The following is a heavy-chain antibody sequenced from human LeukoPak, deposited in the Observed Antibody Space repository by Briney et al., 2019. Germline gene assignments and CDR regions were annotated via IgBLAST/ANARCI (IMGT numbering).Heavy chain of an antibody. CDR3: ARQGGYCSGGSCYSYYFDY. J-gene: IGHJ4*02. Sequence: GGSLRLSCAASGFTFSSYGMHWVRQAPGKGLEWVAFIRYDGSNKYYADSVKGRFTLSRDNSKNTLYLQMNSLRAEDTAVYYCARQGGYCSGGSCYSYYFDYWGQGTLVTVSS. D-gene: IGHD2-15*01. CDR2: IRYDGSNK. V-gene: IGHV3-30*02. CDR1: GFTFSSYG.